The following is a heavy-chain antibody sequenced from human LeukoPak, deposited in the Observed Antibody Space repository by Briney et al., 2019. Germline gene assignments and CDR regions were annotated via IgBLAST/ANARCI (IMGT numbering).Heavy chain of an antibody. CDR1: GFTFNRYI. CDR3: ARARGDIVEAATMGSY. J-gene: IGHJ4*02. V-gene: IGHV3-21*01. Sequence: PGGSLRLSRAASGFTFNRYIMNLVRPAPGKGLEWVSSISSSSSSIYHAASVKGRFTTSRANAKTSRYLQMNSLRTEDSAVYYCARARGDIVEAATMGSYWGQGTLVTVSS. D-gene: IGHD2-15*01. CDR2: ISSSSSSI.